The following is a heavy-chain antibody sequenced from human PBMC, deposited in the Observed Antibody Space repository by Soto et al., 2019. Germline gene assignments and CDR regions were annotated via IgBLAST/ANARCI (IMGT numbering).Heavy chain of an antibody. CDR2: IIPIFGTA. CDR3: AGGFVLVPAAIPRLIPDY. V-gene: IGHV1-69*13. J-gene: IGHJ4*02. D-gene: IGHD2-2*02. CDR1: GGTFSSYA. Sequence: SVKVSCKASGGTFSSYAISWVRQAPGQGLEWMGGIIPIFGTANYAQKFQGRATITADESTSTAYMELSSLRSEDTAVYYCAGGFVLVPAAIPRLIPDYWGQGTQVTVSS.